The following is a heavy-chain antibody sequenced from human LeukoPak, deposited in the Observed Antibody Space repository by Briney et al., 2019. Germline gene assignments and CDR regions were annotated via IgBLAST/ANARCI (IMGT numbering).Heavy chain of an antibody. CDR2: VSLSGYT. CDR3: ASSNLGSLGQFDP. J-gene: IGHJ5*02. CDR1: GGSITSTNY. D-gene: IGHD3-10*01. V-gene: IGHV4-4*02. Sequence: SGTLSLTCGVSGGSITSTNYWSWVRQPPGQGLEWIGEVSLSGYTGFNPSHRSRVTMSLDESKNHLSLNLASVTAADTAVYYCASSNLGSLGQFDPWGQGTLVTVSS.